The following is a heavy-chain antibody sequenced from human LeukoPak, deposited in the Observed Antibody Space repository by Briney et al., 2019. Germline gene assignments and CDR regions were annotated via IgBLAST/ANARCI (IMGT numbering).Heavy chain of an antibody. Sequence: GGSLRLSCAASGFTFSSYWMHWVRQAPGKGLVWVSRINSDGSSTSYADSVKGRFTISRDNSKITLSLQMNSLRAEDTAIYYYAKDRADGYDALDYWGQGTLVTVSS. V-gene: IGHV3-74*01. D-gene: IGHD5-12*01. CDR2: INSDGSST. J-gene: IGHJ4*02. CDR3: AKDRADGYDALDY. CDR1: GFTFSSYW.